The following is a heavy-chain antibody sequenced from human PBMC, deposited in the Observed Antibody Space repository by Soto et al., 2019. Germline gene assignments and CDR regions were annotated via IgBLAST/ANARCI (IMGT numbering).Heavy chain of an antibody. CDR3: ASHRRGDYGVTGY. CDR2: ISSSSSSTI. D-gene: IGHD4-17*01. J-gene: IGHJ4*02. Sequence: PGGSLRLSCAASGFTFSSYSMNWVRQAPGKGLEWVSYISSSSSSTIYYADSVKGRFTISRDNAKNSLYLQMNSLRAEDTAVYYCASHRRGDYGVTGYWGQGTLVTVSS. CDR1: GFTFSSYS. V-gene: IGHV3-48*01.